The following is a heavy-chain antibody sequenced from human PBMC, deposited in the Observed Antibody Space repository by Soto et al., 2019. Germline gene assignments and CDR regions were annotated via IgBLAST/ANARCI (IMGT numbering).Heavy chain of an antibody. CDR3: ARDSAGYGYDY. CDR1: GFTLSSYG. Sequence: GGSLRLSCAASGFTLSSYGMNWVRQAPGKGLEWVSYISSSGSTIYYADSVKGRFTISRDNAKNSLYLQMNSLRAEDTAVYYCARDSAGYGYDYWGQGTLVTVSS. V-gene: IGHV3-48*04. CDR2: ISSSGSTI. D-gene: IGHD5-18*01. J-gene: IGHJ4*02.